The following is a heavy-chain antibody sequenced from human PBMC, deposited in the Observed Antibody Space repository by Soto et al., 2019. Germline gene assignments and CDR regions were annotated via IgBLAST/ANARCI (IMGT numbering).Heavy chain of an antibody. D-gene: IGHD2-8*01. Sequence: QVQLVQSGAEVKKPGASVKVSCKTSGYTFTDHYMHWVRQAPGQGLEWMGWINPNSGGTNYAQKFQGRVTMTRDTSISTAYIELSSLRSDETARYYCASCTNGACFLYGMDGWCHGTTGTVSS. V-gene: IGHV1-2*02. CDR3: ASCTNGACFLYGMDG. CDR1: GYTFTDHY. CDR2: INPNSGGT. J-gene: IGHJ6*02.